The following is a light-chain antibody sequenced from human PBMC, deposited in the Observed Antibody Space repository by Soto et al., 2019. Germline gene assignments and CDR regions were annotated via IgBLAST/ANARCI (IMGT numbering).Light chain of an antibody. Sequence: EIALTQSPGTLSLSPGERATLSCRASQSVSSSYLAWYQQKPSQAPRLLIYGASSRATGIPDRFSGSGSGTDFTLTISRLEPEDFAVYYCQQYGSSAWTFGQGTKVDIK. J-gene: IGKJ1*01. CDR2: GAS. CDR1: QSVSSSY. CDR3: QQYGSSAWT. V-gene: IGKV3-20*01.